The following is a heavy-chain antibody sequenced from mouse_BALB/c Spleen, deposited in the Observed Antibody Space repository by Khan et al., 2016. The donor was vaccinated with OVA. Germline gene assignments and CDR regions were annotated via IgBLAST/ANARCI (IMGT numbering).Heavy chain of an antibody. CDR3: ARLGYYYGSTYVY. J-gene: IGHJ2*01. D-gene: IGHD1-1*01. Sequence: QIQLVQSGAELAKPGASVKMSCKASGYTFTSYWMHWVKQRPGQGLEWIGYINPSTGYTEYNQKFNDKATLTADKSSSTAYMQLSSLTSEDSAVYYSARLGYYYGSTYVYWGQGTTLTVSS. CDR2: INPSTGYT. CDR1: GYTFTSYW. V-gene: IGHV1-7*01.